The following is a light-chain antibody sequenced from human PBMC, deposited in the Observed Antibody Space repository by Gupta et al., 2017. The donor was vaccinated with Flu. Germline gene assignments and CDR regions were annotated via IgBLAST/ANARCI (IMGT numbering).Light chain of an antibody. V-gene: IGKV3-11*01. J-gene: IGKJ4*01. CDR2: DAS. Sequence: EMILTQSPATVSLSPGERATLSCRASQSVGSYLAWYQQKPGQAPRLLIYDASNRATGIPPRFSGSGSGTDFTLTISSLEPEDFAVYYCQQRRYWPPVTFGGGTKVEIK. CDR3: QQRRYWPPVT. CDR1: QSVGSY.